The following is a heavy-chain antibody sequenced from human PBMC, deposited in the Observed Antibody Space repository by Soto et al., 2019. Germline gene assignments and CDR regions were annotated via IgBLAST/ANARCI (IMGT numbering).Heavy chain of an antibody. J-gene: IGHJ4*02. V-gene: IGHV4-31*03. CDR1: GGSISSGAHY. CDR2: IYYSGSN. CDR3: ARDRYGVPRGDYFDS. D-gene: IGHD4-17*01. Sequence: QVQLQESGPGLVQPSQTLSLTCTVSGGSISSGAHYWSWIRQLPRKGLEWIGNIYYSGSNYYNPSLKSRVTISVDTSNNQFSLNLRSVTAADTAIYYCARDRYGVPRGDYFDSWGQGILVTVSS.